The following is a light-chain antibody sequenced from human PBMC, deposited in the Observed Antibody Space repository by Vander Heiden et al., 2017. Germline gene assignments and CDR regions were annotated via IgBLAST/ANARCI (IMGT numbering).Light chain of an antibody. J-gene: IGKJ2*01. Sequence: EIVMTQSPATLSVSPGERATLSCRASQSVSSNLAWYQQKPGQAPRLLIYGASTRATGIPARFSGSGCGKEFTLTISSLQSEDFAVYYCQQNNYWPPSTFGQGTRLEIK. CDR1: QSVSSN. CDR3: QQNNYWPPST. CDR2: GAS. V-gene: IGKV3-15*01.